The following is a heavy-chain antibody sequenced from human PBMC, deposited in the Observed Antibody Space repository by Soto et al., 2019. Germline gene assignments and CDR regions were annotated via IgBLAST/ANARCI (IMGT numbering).Heavy chain of an antibody. Sequence: GESLRLSCAASGFTFRSFTMNWVRQAPGKGLEWVSTISSNSAYIYYTDALRGRCTISRDNATNSLHLQMNSLRAEDTAVYYCTRDASRDSSARGWFDPWGPGTLVTVYS. D-gene: IGHD6-13*01. CDR3: TRDASRDSSARGWFDP. CDR1: GFTFRSFT. CDR2: ISSNSAYI. J-gene: IGHJ5*02. V-gene: IGHV3-21*01.